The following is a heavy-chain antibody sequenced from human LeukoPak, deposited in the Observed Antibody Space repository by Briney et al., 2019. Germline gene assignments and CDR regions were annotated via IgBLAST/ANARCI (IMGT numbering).Heavy chain of an antibody. Sequence: PSETLSLTCTVSGGSISSSSYYWGWIRQPPGKGLEWIGSIYYSGSTYYSPSLKSRVTISVDTSKNQFSLKLSSVTAADTAVYYCARVSSAMVIFDYWGQGTLVTVSS. J-gene: IGHJ4*02. CDR2: IYYSGST. D-gene: IGHD5-18*01. CDR3: ARVSSAMVIFDY. CDR1: GGSISSSSYY. V-gene: IGHV4-39*07.